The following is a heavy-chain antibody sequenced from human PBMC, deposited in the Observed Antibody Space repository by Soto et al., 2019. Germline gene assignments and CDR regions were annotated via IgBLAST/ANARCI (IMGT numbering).Heavy chain of an antibody. CDR3: ASSIAARLRYYYGMDV. V-gene: IGHV1-69*13. D-gene: IGHD6-6*01. CDR2: IIPIFGTA. J-gene: IGHJ6*02. CDR1: GGTFSSYA. Sequence: ASVKVSCKASGGTFSSYAISWVRQAPGQGLEWMGGIIPIFGTANYAQKFQGRVTITADESTSTAYMELSSLRSEDTAVFYRASSIAARLRYYYGMDVWGQGTTVTVSS.